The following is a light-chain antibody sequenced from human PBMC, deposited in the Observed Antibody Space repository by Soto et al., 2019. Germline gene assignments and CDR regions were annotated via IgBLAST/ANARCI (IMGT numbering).Light chain of an antibody. CDR3: QQYNNLPLT. Sequence: DIQMTQSPSTLSASVGDRVTITCRASQSISSWLAWYQQKPGKAPKLLIHEASRLESGVPSRFSGSESGTEFTLTISGLHAEDFATYYCQQYNNLPLTFGGGTKVDIK. CDR1: QSISSW. J-gene: IGKJ4*01. CDR2: EAS. V-gene: IGKV1-5*01.